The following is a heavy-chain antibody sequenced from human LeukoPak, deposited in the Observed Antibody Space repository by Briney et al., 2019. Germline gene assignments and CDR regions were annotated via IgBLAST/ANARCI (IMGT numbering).Heavy chain of an antibody. J-gene: IGHJ4*02. D-gene: IGHD5-18*01. CDR3: ARTVLAVDTAMAIDY. V-gene: IGHV5-51*01. CDR1: GYSFTSYW. Sequence: GGSLQISCQGSGYSFTSYWIGWGRQVPGKGLEWMGIIYPGDSDTRYSPSFQGQVTISADKSISTAYLQWSSLKASDTAMYYCARTVLAVDTAMAIDYWGQGTLVTVSS. CDR2: IYPGDSDT.